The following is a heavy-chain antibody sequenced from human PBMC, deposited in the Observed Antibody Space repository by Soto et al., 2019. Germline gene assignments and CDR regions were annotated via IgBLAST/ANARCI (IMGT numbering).Heavy chain of an antibody. CDR2: ISYDGSNK. Sequence: PGGSLRLSCAASEFTFSSYWMYWVRQAPGKGLEWVAVISYDGSNKYYADSVKGRFTISRDNSKNTLYLQMNSLRAEDTAVYYCAKEAYCSSTSCQLAIGWFDPWGQGTLVTVSS. CDR1: EFTFSSYW. D-gene: IGHD2-2*01. J-gene: IGHJ5*02. V-gene: IGHV3-30*18. CDR3: AKEAYCSSTSCQLAIGWFDP.